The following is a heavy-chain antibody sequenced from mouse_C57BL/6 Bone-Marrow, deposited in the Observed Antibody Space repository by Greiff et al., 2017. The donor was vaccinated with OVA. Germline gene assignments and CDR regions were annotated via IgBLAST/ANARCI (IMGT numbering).Heavy chain of an antibody. Sequence: QVQLQQPGAELVKPGASVKVSCKASGYTFTSYWMHWVQQSPGQGLEWIGRIHPSDSDTNYNQQFKGQATLTVDKSSITAYMQLSSLTSDDSAVYYCEIPTVVCDYWGQGTTLAVSS. CDR2: IHPSDSDT. V-gene: IGHV1-74*01. D-gene: IGHD1-1*01. CDR3: EIPTVVCDY. J-gene: IGHJ2*01. CDR1: GYTFTSYW.